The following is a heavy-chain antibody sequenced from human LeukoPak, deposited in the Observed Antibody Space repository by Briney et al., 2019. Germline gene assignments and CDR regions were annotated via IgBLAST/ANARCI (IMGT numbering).Heavy chain of an antibody. CDR2: IYRGGST. D-gene: IGHD1-26*01. CDR3: ARDREWELNRYFDY. J-gene: IGHJ4*02. CDR1: GFTFSSYA. Sequence: GGSLRLSCAASGFTFSSYAMSWVRQAPGKGLEWVSVIYRGGSTYYADSVKGRFTISRDNSKNTLYLQMNSLRAEDTAVYYCARDREWELNRYFDYWGQGTLVAVSS. V-gene: IGHV3-66*01.